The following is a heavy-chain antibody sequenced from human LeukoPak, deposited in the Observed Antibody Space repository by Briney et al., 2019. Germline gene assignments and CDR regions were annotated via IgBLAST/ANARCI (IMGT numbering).Heavy chain of an antibody. CDR3: ARDRPIAVAISPSYYYYGMAV. Sequence: SETLSLACTVACGSISSYYWGWIRQPPGKGLEWLGYIYYSVSTNYNPSLKGRVTISVDTSKTQFYLKLSSVPAADTAVSYCARDRPIAVAISPSYYYYGMAVWGQGNTVTVSS. J-gene: IGHJ6*02. CDR2: IYYSVST. CDR1: CGSISSYY. D-gene: IGHD6-19*01. V-gene: IGHV4-59*01.